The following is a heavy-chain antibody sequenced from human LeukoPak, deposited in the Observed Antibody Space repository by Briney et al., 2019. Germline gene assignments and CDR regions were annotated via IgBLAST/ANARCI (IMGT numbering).Heavy chain of an antibody. Sequence: GGSLRLSCAASGSTFSSYWMSWVRQAPEKGLEWVANIKRDGSDKNYVDSVKGRFTISRDNAKNSLYLQMNSLRAEDTAVYYCARSDGDGYHPWGQGTLVIVSS. J-gene: IGHJ5*02. CDR2: IKRDGSDK. V-gene: IGHV3-7*01. D-gene: IGHD5-24*01. CDR1: GSTFSSYW. CDR3: ARSDGDGYHP.